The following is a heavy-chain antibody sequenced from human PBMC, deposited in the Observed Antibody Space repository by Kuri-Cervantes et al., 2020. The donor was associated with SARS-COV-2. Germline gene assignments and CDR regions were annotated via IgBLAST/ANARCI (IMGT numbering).Heavy chain of an antibody. CDR3: ARAWVVTIFGVVDGWFDP. Sequence: SETLSLTCTVSGGSISSGSYYWSWIRQPAGKGLEWIGYIYTSGSTNYNPSLKSRVTISVDTSKNQFSLKLSSVTAADTAVYYCARAWVVTIFGVVDGWFDPWGQGTLVTVSS. CDR1: GGSISSGSYY. V-gene: IGHV4-61*10. CDR2: IYTSGST. D-gene: IGHD3-3*01. J-gene: IGHJ5*02.